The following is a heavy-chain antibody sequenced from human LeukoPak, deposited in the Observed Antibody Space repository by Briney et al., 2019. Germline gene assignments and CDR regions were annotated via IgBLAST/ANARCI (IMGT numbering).Heavy chain of an antibody. J-gene: IGHJ4*02. CDR3: AKAIRGYSYGLTDY. CDR1: GFTFSSCA. V-gene: IGHV3-23*01. CDR2: IISSGGIT. Sequence: GGSLRLSCAASGFTFSSCAMCWVRQIPGKGLEWVSAIISSGGITYYADSVKGRFTISRDNSKNTLYLQMNSLRAEDTAIYYCAKAIRGYSYGLTDYWGQGTLVTVSS. D-gene: IGHD5-18*01.